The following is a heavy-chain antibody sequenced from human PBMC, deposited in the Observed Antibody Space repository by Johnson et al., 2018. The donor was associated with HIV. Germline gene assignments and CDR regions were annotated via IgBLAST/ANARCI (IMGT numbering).Heavy chain of an antibody. CDR2: IQFDGSHK. CDR1: GFTFSNYG. Sequence: QVQLVESGGGVVQPGGSLRLSCKASGFTFSNYGIHWVRQAPGKGLEWVTFIQFDGSHKYSADFVKGRFTISRDTSKKSVFLQMNSLRPEDTAVYYCARALLIAARPVGAFDIWGQGTMVTVSS. J-gene: IGHJ3*02. V-gene: IGHV3-30*02. CDR3: ARALLIAARPVGAFDI. D-gene: IGHD6-6*01.